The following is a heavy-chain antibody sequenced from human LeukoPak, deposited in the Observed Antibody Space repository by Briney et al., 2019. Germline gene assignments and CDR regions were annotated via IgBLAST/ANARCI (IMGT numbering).Heavy chain of an antibody. CDR3: AKVGIGYYYPFDY. Sequence: PGGSLRLSCAASGFSFSSNVMHWVRQAPGKGLEWVAQISRDGNDKYYADSVKGRFTISRDNSKNTLFLQLDSLRAEDTAVYFCAKVGIGYYYPFDYWGQGTLVTVSS. J-gene: IGHJ4*02. D-gene: IGHD3-22*01. CDR1: GFSFSSNV. V-gene: IGHV3-30*18. CDR2: ISRDGNDK.